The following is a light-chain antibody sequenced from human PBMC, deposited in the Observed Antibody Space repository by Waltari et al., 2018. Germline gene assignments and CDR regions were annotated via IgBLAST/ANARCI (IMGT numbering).Light chain of an antibody. CDR1: ARDICTHDY. CDR2: DVS. Sequence: SALPQPASVSGSPGQSITISCTGVARDICTHDYVSWYQQHPGKAPKLIIYDVSHRPSGVSNRFSGSKSGSSASLTISGLQAEDEADYYCCSYTSSTSVTFGGGTKVTVL. J-gene: IGLJ2*01. CDR3: CSYTSSTSVT. V-gene: IGLV2-14*03.